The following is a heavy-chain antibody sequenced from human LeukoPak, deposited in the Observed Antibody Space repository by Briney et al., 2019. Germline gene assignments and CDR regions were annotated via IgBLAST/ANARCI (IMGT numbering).Heavy chain of an antibody. D-gene: IGHD4-17*01. CDR2: IYYSGST. Sequence: PSETLSLTCTVSGGSVSSGSYYWSWIRQPPGKGLEWIGYIYYSGSTNYNPSLKSRVTISVDTSKNQFSLKLNSVTAADTAVYYCARARGTTVTRNYFDYWGQGTLVTVSS. CDR1: GGSVSSGSYY. J-gene: IGHJ4*02. V-gene: IGHV4-61*01. CDR3: ARARGTTVTRNYFDY.